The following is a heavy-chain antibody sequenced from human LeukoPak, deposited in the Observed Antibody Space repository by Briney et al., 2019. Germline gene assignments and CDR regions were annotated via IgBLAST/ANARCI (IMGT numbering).Heavy chain of an antibody. CDR1: GFTFDDYG. V-gene: IGHV3-20*04. D-gene: IGHD3-10*01. CDR3: ARDNYGSGPRGAFDY. Sequence: PGGSLRLSCAASGFTFDDYGMSWVRQAPGKGLEWVPGINWNGGSTGYADSVKGRFTISRDNAKNSLYLQMNSLRAEDTALYYCARDNYGSGPRGAFDYWGQGTLVTVSS. CDR2: INWNGGST. J-gene: IGHJ4*02.